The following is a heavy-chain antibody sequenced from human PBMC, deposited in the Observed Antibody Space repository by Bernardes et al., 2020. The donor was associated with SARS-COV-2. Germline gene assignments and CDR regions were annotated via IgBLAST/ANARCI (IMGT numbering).Heavy chain of an antibody. D-gene: IGHD3-16*01. J-gene: IGHJ4*02. CDR3: ATTAGLGVSWDY. Sequence: GGSLRLSCAGTGFSFSKAWMNWVRQAPGKGLEWVGRIKTTAEGGTTDYAAPVKGRFIISRDESKNIQYLQMNSLTTDDTGVYYCATTAGLGVSWDYWGQGTVVTVS. CDR2: IKTTAEGGTT. CDR1: GFSFSKAW. V-gene: IGHV3-15*07.